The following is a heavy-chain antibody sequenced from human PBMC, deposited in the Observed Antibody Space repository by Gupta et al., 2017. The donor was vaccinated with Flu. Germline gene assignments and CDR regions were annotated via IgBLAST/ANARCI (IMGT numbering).Heavy chain of an antibody. D-gene: IGHD6-6*01. Sequence: QVQLQESGPGLLKPSETLSLTCTVSGASISSDYWSWIRQPPGKGLEWIVFISPNGVSNYNYNPSLKSRVTVSVDTARNKFSLRLNSLTAADTAMYYCARGGASSRYFDSWGQGTLVTVSS. J-gene: IGHJ4*02. V-gene: IGHV4-59*01. CDR2: ISPNGVS. CDR3: ARGGASSRYFDS. CDR1: GASISSDY.